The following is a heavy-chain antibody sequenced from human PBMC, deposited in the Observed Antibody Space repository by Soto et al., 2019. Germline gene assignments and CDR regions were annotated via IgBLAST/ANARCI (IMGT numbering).Heavy chain of an antibody. CDR3: ARSFGWYAIDQ. J-gene: IGHJ1*01. Sequence: QMQLQESGPGRVKPSETLSLTCAVSSASISSEQRWSWVRQPPGKGLEWIGEIHHSGNTNSNPSLKSPVTMSVDKSKNQFSLNLNSLTAADTAVYYCARSFGWYAIDQWSQGTLVTVSS. D-gene: IGHD6-19*01. CDR1: SASISSEQR. V-gene: IGHV4-4*02. CDR2: IHHSGNT.